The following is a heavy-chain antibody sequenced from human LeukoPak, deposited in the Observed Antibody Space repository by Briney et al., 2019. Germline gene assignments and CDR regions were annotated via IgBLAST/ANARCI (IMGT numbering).Heavy chain of an antibody. V-gene: IGHV1-18*01. Sequence: GASVKVSCKASGYTFTNFGVSWVRQAPGQGLEWMGWISAYNGYTYYAQKLQGRVTMTTDTSTSTAYMELRSLRSDDTAVYFCARDRPSSLDIMYYGYDWDYWGQGTLVTVSS. CDR2: ISAYNGYT. J-gene: IGHJ4*02. CDR1: GYTFTNFG. D-gene: IGHD5-12*01. CDR3: ARDRPSSLDIMYYGYDWDY.